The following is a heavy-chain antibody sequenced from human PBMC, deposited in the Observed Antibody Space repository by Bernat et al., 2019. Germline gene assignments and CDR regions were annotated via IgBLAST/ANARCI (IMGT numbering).Heavy chain of an antibody. CDR1: GFTFSSYA. CDR3: ARDGYCSSTSCYPSLYYYYYMDV. Sequence: QVQLVESGGGVVQPGRSLRLSCAASGFTFSSYAMHWVRQAPGKGLEWVAVISYDGSNKYNADTVESRFTIAGDNSKNTLYLQMNSLGAEDTAVYYCARDGYCSSTSCYPSLYYYYYMDVWGKGTTVTVSS. D-gene: IGHD2-2*03. CDR2: ISYDGSNK. V-gene: IGHV3-30*01. J-gene: IGHJ6*03.